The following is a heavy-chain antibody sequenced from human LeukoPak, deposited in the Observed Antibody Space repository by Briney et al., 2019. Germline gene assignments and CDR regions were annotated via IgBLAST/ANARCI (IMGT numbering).Heavy chain of an antibody. Sequence: PGGSLRLSCAASGFTFSGFAMSWVRQAAGEGLEWVSGISGSGGSTYYADSVKGRFTISRDNSKNTLYLQMNSLRAEDTAVYYCAKASGITAAGTLLDVWGQGTTVTVSS. D-gene: IGHD6-13*01. V-gene: IGHV3-23*01. CDR1: GFTFSGFA. J-gene: IGHJ6*02. CDR2: ISGSGGST. CDR3: AKASGITAAGTLLDV.